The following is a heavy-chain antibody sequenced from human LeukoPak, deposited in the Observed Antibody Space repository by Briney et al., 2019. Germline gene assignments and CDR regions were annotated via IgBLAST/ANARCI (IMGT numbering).Heavy chain of an antibody. Sequence: ASVKVSCKASGYTITSYYIHWVRQAPGQGLEWMGIINPSSGNTSYAQKFQGRVTMTRDMSTSTVYMELSSLRSEDTTVYYCARAYHYDSSGENWFDPWGQGTLVTVSS. V-gene: IGHV1-46*01. J-gene: IGHJ5*02. CDR1: GYTITSYY. CDR3: ARAYHYDSSGENWFDP. D-gene: IGHD3-22*01. CDR2: INPSSGNT.